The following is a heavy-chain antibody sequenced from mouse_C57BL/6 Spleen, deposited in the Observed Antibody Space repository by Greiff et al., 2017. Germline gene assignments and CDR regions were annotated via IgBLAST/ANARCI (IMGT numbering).Heavy chain of an antibody. J-gene: IGHJ3*01. V-gene: IGHV5-4*01. Sequence: EVHLVESGGGLVKPGGSLKLSCAASGFTFSSYAMSWVRQTPEKGLEWVATISDGGSYTYYPDNVKGRFTISRDNAKNNPYLQMRHLKSEDTAMYYCARDRDYGSSSWFAYWGQGTLVTVSA. CDR1: GFTFSSYA. D-gene: IGHD1-1*01. CDR2: ISDGGSYT. CDR3: ARDRDYGSSSWFAY.